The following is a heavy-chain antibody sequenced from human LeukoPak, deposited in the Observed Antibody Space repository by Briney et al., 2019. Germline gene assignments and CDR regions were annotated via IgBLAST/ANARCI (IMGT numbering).Heavy chain of an antibody. J-gene: IGHJ6*03. CDR1: GGSISSYY. V-gene: IGHV4-59*01. D-gene: IGHD5-12*01. CDR2: IYYSGST. CDR3: VTGGSPYSYYYYMDV. Sequence: SETLSLTCTVSGGSISSYYWSWIRQPPGKGLEWIGYIYYSGSTNYNPSLKSRVTISVDTSKNQFSLKLRSVTAADTAAYYCVTGGSPYSYYYYMDVWGKGTTVTVSS.